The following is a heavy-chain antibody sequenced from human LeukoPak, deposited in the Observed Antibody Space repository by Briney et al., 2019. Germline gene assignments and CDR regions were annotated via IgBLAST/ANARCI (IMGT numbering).Heavy chain of an antibody. V-gene: IGHV3-48*03. Sequence: PGGSLRLSCAASGFTFSSYGMNWVRQAPGKGLEWVSYISSSGSTIYYADSVKGRFTISRDNPKNSLYLQMNSLRAEDTAVYYCAELGITMIGGVWGKGTTVTISS. CDR2: ISSSGSTI. CDR3: AELGITMIGGV. D-gene: IGHD3-10*02. J-gene: IGHJ6*04. CDR1: GFTFSSYG.